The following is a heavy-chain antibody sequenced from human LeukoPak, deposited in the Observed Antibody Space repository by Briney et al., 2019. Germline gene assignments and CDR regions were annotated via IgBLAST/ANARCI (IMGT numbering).Heavy chain of an antibody. CDR3: ARGRWFGGVVGFDY. CDR2: INHSGST. CDR1: GGSFSGYY. D-gene: IGHD2-8*02. Sequence: SETLSLTCAVYGGSFSGYYWSWIRQPPGKGLEWIGEINHSGSTNYNPSLKSRVTISVDTSKNQFSPKLSSVTAADTAVYYCARGRWFGGVVGFDYWGQGTLVTVSS. V-gene: IGHV4-34*01. J-gene: IGHJ4*02.